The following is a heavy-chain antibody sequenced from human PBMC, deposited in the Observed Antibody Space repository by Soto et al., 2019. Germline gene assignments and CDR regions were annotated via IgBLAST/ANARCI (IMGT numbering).Heavy chain of an antibody. CDR1: GVSMSRHSYY. V-gene: IGHV4-39*01. D-gene: IGHD2-21*01. J-gene: IGHJ4*02. CDR2: IYFSGRT. Sequence: QLQVQELGPGMVTPSGTLSLTCSVSGVSMSRHSYYWGWIRQPPGKGLEWIGSIYFSGRTYYNTSLKSRVIMSEDNSKNQFSLKLTSVTAADTAVYYCAIRLGWLLHYWGQGVLVTVSS. CDR3: AIRLGWLLHY.